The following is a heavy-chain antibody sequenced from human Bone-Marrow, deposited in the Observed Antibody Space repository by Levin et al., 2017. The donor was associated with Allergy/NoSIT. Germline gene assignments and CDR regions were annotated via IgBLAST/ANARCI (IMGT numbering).Heavy chain of an antibody. CDR2: ISSSSSYI. D-gene: IGHD3-22*01. CDR1: GFTFSSYS. V-gene: IGHV3-21*01. CDR3: ARDHITTSFSWFDP. J-gene: IGHJ5*02. Sequence: GGSLRLSCAASGFTFSSYSMNWVRQAPGKGLEWVSSISSSSSYIYYADSVKGRFTISRDNAKNSLYLQMNSLRAEDTAVYYCARDHITTSFSWFDPWGQGTLVTVSS.